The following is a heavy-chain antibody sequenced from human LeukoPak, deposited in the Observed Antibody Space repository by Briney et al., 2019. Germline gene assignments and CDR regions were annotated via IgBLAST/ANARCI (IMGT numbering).Heavy chain of an antibody. CDR2: INHNGNVN. Sequence: GGSLRLSCAASGFTFSSYWMNWARRAPGKGLEWVASINHNGNVNYYVDSVKGRFTISRDNARNSLYLQMNSLRAEDTAVYYCAREDRVDSYYDYVWGSYRYYFDYWGQGTLVTVSS. CDR3: AREDRVDSYYDYVWGSYRYYFDY. CDR1: GFTFSSYW. J-gene: IGHJ4*02. D-gene: IGHD3-16*02. V-gene: IGHV3-7*01.